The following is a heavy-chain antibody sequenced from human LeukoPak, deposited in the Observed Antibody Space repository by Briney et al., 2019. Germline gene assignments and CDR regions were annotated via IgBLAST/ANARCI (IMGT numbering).Heavy chain of an antibody. CDR2: INWNGGST. Sequence: GGSLRLFCAASGFTFDDYGMSGVRQAPGKGLEWVSGINWNGGSTGYADSVKGRFTISRDNAKNSLYLQMNSLRAEDTALYYCARARDGYSSSWRGDFDYWGQGTLVTVSS. D-gene: IGHD6-13*01. CDR3: ARARDGYSSSWRGDFDY. V-gene: IGHV3-20*04. CDR1: GFTFDDYG. J-gene: IGHJ4*02.